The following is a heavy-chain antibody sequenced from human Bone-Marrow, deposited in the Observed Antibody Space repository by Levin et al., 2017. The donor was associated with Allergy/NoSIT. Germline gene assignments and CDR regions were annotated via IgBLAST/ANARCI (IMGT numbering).Heavy chain of an antibody. CDR2: ITWNSGNI. J-gene: IGHJ4*02. V-gene: IGHV3-9*01. CDR1: GFRFDDYA. D-gene: IGHD5-18*01. Sequence: GGSLRLSCAASGFRFDDYAMHWVRQVPAKGLEWVSGITWNSGNIVYADSLKGRFTISRDNAKNSLYLQMNSLTPEETALYFCTRDSEKKVDTPLVTAFDSWGQGTLVTVSS. CDR3: TRDSEKKVDTPLVTAFDS.